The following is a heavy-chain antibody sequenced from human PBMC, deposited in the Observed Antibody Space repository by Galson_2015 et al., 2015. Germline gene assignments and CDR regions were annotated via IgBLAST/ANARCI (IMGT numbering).Heavy chain of an antibody. D-gene: IGHD3-10*01. J-gene: IGHJ4*02. V-gene: IGHV3-49*03. Sequence: SLRLSCAASGFTFGDYAMSWFRQAPGKGLEWVGFIRSEAYGGTTEYAASVKGRFTISRDDSKSIAYLQMNSLKTEDTAEYYCTRDLGSQTYYGSGSGFFNYLDYWGQGTLVTVSS. CDR2: IRSEAYGGTT. CDR1: GFTFGDYA. CDR3: TRDLGSQTYYGSGSGFFNYLDY.